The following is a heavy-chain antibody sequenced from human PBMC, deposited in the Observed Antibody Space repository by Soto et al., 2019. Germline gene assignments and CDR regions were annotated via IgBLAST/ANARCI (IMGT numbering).Heavy chain of an antibody. J-gene: IGHJ4*02. CDR1: GGTFSSYA. D-gene: IGHD3-22*01. CDR2: IIPIFGTA. CDR3: ASTVAYYYDSSGDYYFDY. V-gene: IGHV1-69*06. Sequence: QVQLVQSGAEVKKPGSSVKVSCKASGGTFSSYAISWVRQAPGQGLEWMGGIIPIFGTANYAQKFQGRVTITADKSTSTVYMELSSLRSEDTAVYYCASTVAYYYDSSGDYYFDYWGQGTLVTVSS.